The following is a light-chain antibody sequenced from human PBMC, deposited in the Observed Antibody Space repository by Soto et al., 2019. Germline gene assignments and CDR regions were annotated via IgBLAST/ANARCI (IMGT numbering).Light chain of an antibody. Sequence: ESVLTQSPATLSLSPGERATLSCRASQSISSYFDWYQQKPGQAPRLLIFDTSARATGIPARFSGSGSGTDLALTISSLEPDDVAFDLCQQRSSWRRWTFGQGTKVDIK. CDR3: QQRSSWRRWT. CDR1: QSISSY. J-gene: IGKJ1*01. V-gene: IGKV3-11*01. CDR2: DTS.